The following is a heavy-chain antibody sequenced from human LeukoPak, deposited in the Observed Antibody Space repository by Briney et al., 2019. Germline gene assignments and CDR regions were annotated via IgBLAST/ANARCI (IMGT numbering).Heavy chain of an antibody. CDR3: ARLHRGMDV. CDR2: MSDSGSTI. J-gene: IGHJ6*02. Sequence: GWSLIFSGVAAELTLNNYGVNWVRQAPEIWQEWVSYMSDSGSTIYYADSVKGRFTISRDNAKNSLSLQMNSLSHEDTAVYFCARLHRGMDVWGQGTTVTVSS. V-gene: IGHV3-48*02. CDR1: ELTLNNYG.